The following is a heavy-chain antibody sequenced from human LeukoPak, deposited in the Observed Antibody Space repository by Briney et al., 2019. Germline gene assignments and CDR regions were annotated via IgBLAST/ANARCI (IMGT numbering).Heavy chain of an antibody. J-gene: IGHJ4*02. CDR2: IYTSGST. Sequence: PSETLSLTCTVSGGSISGYYWGWIRQPAGKGLEWIGRIYTSGSTNYNPSLKSRVTMSVDTSKNQFSLKLSSVTAADTAVYYCARSRQTAMVTAHYFDYWGQGTLVTVSS. V-gene: IGHV4-4*07. CDR1: GGSISGYY. D-gene: IGHD5-18*01. CDR3: ARSRQTAMVTAHYFDY.